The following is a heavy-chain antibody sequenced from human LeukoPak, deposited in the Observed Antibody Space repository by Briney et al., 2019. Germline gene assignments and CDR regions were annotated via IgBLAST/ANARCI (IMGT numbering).Heavy chain of an antibody. J-gene: IGHJ4*02. Sequence: TGGSLRLSCAASGFTFSSYSMNWVRHAPGKGLEWVSSISSSSSYIYYADSVKGRFTISRDNAKNSLYLQMNSLRAEDTAVYYCARDSTYSSSWYDFDYWGQGTLVTVSS. CDR3: ARDSTYSSSWYDFDY. CDR2: ISSSSSYI. CDR1: GFTFSSYS. D-gene: IGHD6-13*01. V-gene: IGHV3-21*01.